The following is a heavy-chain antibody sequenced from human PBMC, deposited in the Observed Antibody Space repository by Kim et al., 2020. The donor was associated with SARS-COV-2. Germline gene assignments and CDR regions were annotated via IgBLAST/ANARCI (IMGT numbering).Heavy chain of an antibody. CDR1: GFTFTSSA. CDR3: AAVGITMVQGVIIIPLGDV. V-gene: IGHV1-58*01. J-gene: IGHJ6*02. D-gene: IGHD3-10*01. Sequence: SVKVSCKASGFTFTSSAVQWVRQARGQRLEWIGWIVVGSGNTNYAQKFQERVTITRDMSTSTAYMELSSLRSEDTAVYYCAAVGITMVQGVIIIPLGDVWGQGTTVTVSS. CDR2: IVVGSGNT.